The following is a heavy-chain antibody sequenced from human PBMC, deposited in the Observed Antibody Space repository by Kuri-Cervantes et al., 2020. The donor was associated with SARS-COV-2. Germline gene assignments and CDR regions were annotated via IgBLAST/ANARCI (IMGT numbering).Heavy chain of an antibody. D-gene: IGHD5-18*01. CDR2: ISYDGSNK. Sequence: GESLKISCAASGFTFSSYGMHWVRQAPGKGLEWVAVISYDGSNKYYADSVKGRFTISRDNSKNTLYLQMNSLRAEDTAVYYCASLRSAMVSADPLDHWGQGTLVTVSS. CDR3: ASLRSAMVSADPLDH. J-gene: IGHJ4*02. V-gene: IGHV3-30*03. CDR1: GFTFSSYG.